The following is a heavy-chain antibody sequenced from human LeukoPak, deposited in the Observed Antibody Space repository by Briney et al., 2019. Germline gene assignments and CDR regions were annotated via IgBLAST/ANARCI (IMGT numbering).Heavy chain of an antibody. Sequence: SETLSLTCTVSGGSISSSSYYWGWIRQPPGKGLEWIGSIYYSGSTYYNPSLKSRVTISVDTSKNQFSLKLSSVTAADTAVYYCARGPSGYCSSTSCYNFDYWGQGTLVTVSS. CDR3: ARGPSGYCSSTSCYNFDY. CDR2: IYYSGST. CDR1: GGSISSSSYY. D-gene: IGHD2-2*02. V-gene: IGHV4-39*07. J-gene: IGHJ4*02.